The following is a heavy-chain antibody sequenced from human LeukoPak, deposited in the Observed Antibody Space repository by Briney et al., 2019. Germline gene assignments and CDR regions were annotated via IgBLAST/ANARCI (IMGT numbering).Heavy chain of an antibody. CDR2: IYPGDSDT. Sequence: HGESLKISCKGSRYSFTSYWIAWVRQMPGKGLEWMGIIYPGDSDTRYSPSFQGQVTISADKSITTAYLQWSSLKASDTARCYCARGPYSSGWTDSRFDYWGQGTLVTVSS. J-gene: IGHJ4*02. D-gene: IGHD6-19*01. CDR1: RYSFTSYW. CDR3: ARGPYSSGWTDSRFDY. V-gene: IGHV5-51*01.